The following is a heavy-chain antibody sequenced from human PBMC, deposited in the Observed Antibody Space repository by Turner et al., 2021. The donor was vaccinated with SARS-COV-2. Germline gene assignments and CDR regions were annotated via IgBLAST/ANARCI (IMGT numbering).Heavy chain of an antibody. Sequence: EGQLVESGGALVQPGGSLTLSCAASGFSFSNYWMHWVRQVPGKGLVWVSRVNSDGSSTVYADSVRGRFTLSRDNAKNMLYLQMNSLRVDDTAVYYCAGGAVWGQGTMLTVSS. CDR3: AGGAV. CDR2: VNSDGSST. V-gene: IGHV3-74*01. J-gene: IGHJ3*01. CDR1: GFSFSNYW.